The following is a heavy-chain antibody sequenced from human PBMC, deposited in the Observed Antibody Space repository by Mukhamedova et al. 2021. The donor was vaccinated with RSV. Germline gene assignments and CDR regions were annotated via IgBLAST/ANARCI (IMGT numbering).Heavy chain of an antibody. CDR3: ARIIALHFDL. Sequence: VAVISYDGSNKYYADSVKGRFTISRDNSKNTLYLQMNSLRAEDTAVYYCARIIALHFDLWGRGTLVTVSS. CDR2: ISYDGSNK. J-gene: IGHJ2*01. D-gene: IGHD3-3*02. V-gene: IGHV3-30*01.